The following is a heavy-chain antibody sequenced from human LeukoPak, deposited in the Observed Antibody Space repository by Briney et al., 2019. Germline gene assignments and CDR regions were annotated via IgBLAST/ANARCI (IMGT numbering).Heavy chain of an antibody. V-gene: IGHV4-34*01. Sequence: SETLSLTCAVYGGSFSGYYWSGIRQPPGKGLEWIGEINHSGSTNYDPSLKSRVTISVDTSKNQFSLKLSSVTAADTAVYYCASNRGYSSSWYCFNWFDPWGQGTLVTVSS. D-gene: IGHD6-13*01. J-gene: IGHJ5*02. CDR3: ASNRGYSSSWYCFNWFDP. CDR1: GGSFSGYY. CDR2: INHSGST.